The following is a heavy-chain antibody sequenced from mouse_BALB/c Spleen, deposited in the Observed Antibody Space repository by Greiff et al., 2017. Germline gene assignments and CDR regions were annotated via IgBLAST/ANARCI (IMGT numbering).Heavy chain of an antibody. CDR3: ARDDGYDY. D-gene: IGHD1-2*01. CDR1: GYTFTSYT. Sequence: VQLQESAAELARPGASVKMSCKASGYTFTSYTMHWVKQRPGQGLEWIGYINPSSGYTEYNQKFKDKTTLTADKSSSTAYMQLSSLTSEDSAVYYCARDDGYDYWGQGTTLTVSS. V-gene: IGHV1-4*02. CDR2: INPSSGYT. J-gene: IGHJ2*01.